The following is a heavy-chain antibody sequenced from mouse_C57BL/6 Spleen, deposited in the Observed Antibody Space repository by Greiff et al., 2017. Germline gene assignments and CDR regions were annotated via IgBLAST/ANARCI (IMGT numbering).Heavy chain of an antibody. Sequence: QVQLQQPGAELVMPGASVKLSCKASGYTFTSYWMHWVKQRPGQGLEWIGEIDPSDSYTNYNQKFKGKSTLTVDKSSSTAYMQLSSLTSEDSAVYYRARATTVVATDFDVWGTGTTVTVSS. CDR3: ARATTVVATDFDV. CDR1: GYTFTSYW. CDR2: IDPSDSYT. V-gene: IGHV1-69*01. D-gene: IGHD1-1*01. J-gene: IGHJ1*03.